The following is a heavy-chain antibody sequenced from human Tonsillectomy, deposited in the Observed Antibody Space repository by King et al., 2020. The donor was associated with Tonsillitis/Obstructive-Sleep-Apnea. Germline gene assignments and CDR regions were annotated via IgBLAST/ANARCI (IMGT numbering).Heavy chain of an antibody. CDR1: GFTFSSSW. V-gene: IGHV3-74*03. CDR3: ARVYCTSTSCFYWYFDL. CDR2: ISSDGSST. J-gene: IGHJ2*01. Sequence: VPLVESGGGLVQPGGSLRLSCAASGFTFSSSWMHWVRQAPGKGLVWVSRISSDGSSTTYADSVKGRFTISRDNANNTLYLQMNSLRAEDTAVYYCARVYCTSTSCFYWYFDLWGRGTLVTVSS. D-gene: IGHD2-2*01.